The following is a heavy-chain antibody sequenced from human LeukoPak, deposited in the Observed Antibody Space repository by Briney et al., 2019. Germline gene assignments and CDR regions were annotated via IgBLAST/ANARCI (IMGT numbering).Heavy chain of an antibody. D-gene: IGHD6-6*01. CDR3: ARGSNWLDP. V-gene: IGHV4-59*01. J-gene: IGHJ5*02. Sequence: PSETLSLICNVPGDSINNYYWGWVRQPPGKGLEWIGYIYYSGSTNYNPTLKSRVTISKDPSKKQVALKLTSVTAADTAVYYCARGSNWLDPWGQGTLVTVSS. CDR2: IYYSGST. CDR1: GDSINNYY.